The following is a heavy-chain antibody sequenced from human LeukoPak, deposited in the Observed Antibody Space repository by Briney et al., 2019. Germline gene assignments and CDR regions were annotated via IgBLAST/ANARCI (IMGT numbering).Heavy chain of an antibody. CDR3: ARGVMYYDILTGYYYYYMDV. V-gene: IGHV4-34*01. Sequence: SETLSLTCAVYGGSFSGYYWSWIRQPPGKGLEWIGEINHSGSTNYNPSLKSRVTISVDTSKNQFSLKLSFVTAADTAVYYCARGVMYYDILTGYYYYYMDVWGKGTTVTVSS. D-gene: IGHD3-9*01. CDR1: GGSFSGYY. CDR2: INHSGST. J-gene: IGHJ6*03.